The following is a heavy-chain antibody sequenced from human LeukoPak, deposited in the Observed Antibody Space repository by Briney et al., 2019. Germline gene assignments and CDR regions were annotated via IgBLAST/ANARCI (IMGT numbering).Heavy chain of an antibody. CDR3: ARMLGASSWYSLDY. CDR1: GGTFSSYA. CDR2: IIPIFGTA. Sequence: ASVKVSCKASGGTFSSYAISWVRQAPGQGLEWMGGIIPIFGTANYAQKFQGRVTITADKSTSTAYMELSSLRSEDTAVYYCARMLGASSWYSLDYWGQGTLVTVSS. V-gene: IGHV1-69*06. D-gene: IGHD6-13*01. J-gene: IGHJ4*02.